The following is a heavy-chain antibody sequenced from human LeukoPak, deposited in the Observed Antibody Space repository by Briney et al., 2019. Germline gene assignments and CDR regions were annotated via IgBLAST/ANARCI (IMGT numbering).Heavy chain of an antibody. V-gene: IGHV1-2*02. CDR1: GYTFTGYY. J-gene: IGHJ6*03. D-gene: IGHD3-10*01. CDR3: ARDSPFYGSGSRSYYMDV. Sequence: ASVKVSCKASGYTFTGYYMHWVRQAPGQGLEWMGWINPNSGGTNYAQKFQGRVTMTRDTSMSTAYMELSGLRSDDTAVYYCARDSPFYGSGSRSYYMDVWGKGTTVTVSS. CDR2: INPNSGGT.